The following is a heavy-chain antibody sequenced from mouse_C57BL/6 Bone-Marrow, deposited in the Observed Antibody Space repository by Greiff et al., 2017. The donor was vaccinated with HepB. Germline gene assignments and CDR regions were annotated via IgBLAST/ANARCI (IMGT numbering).Heavy chain of an antibody. CDR2: IYPRSGNT. CDR1: GYTFTSYG. J-gene: IGHJ2*01. V-gene: IGHV1-81*01. D-gene: IGHD1-1*01. CDR3: ARVEVTTVVESY. Sequence: QVQLQQSGAELARPGASVKLSCKASGYTFTSYGISWVKQRTGQGLEWIGEIYPRSGNTYYNEKFKGKATLTADKSSSTAYMELRSLTSEDSAVYFCARVEVTTVVESYWGQGTTHTVSS.